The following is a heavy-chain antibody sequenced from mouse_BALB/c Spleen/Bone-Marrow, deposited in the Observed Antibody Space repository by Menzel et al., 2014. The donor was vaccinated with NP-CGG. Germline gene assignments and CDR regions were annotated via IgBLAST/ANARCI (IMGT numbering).Heavy chain of an antibody. V-gene: IGHV1-26*01. CDR1: GYTFTDYY. Sequence: EVQLQQSGPELVKPGTSVKMSCKASGYTFTDYYMMWVRQSHGKSLEWIGHINPNTDGTFYNQKFKGKATLTVDKTSCTAYMQLNSLTSEDSAVYYCARSRYFDNWGQGTTLTVSS. CDR3: ARSRYFDN. J-gene: IGHJ2*01. CDR2: INPNTDGT. D-gene: IGHD3-3*01.